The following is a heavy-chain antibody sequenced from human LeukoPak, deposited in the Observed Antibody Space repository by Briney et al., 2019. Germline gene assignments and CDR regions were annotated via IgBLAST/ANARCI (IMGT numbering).Heavy chain of an antibody. Sequence: PSETLSLTCAVYGGSFSGYYWSWIRQPPGKGLEWIGEINHSGSTNYNPSLKSRVTISVDTSKNQFSLKLSSVTAADTAVYYCARGWDSSGYYSRRLGAFDIWGQGTMVTVSS. CDR2: INHSGST. CDR1: GGSFSGYY. V-gene: IGHV4-34*01. CDR3: ARGWDSSGYYSRRLGAFDI. J-gene: IGHJ3*02. D-gene: IGHD3-22*01.